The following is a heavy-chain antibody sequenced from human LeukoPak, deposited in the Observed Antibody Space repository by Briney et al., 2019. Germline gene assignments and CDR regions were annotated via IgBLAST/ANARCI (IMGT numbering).Heavy chain of an antibody. CDR2: VSKSDGTI. Sequence: GGSLRLSCAASGFTFTTYAMSWVRQAPGKGLEWVSSVSKSDGTIYYADSVKGRLTISRDNSKNTLHLQMNGLRAEDTAVYYCARGSYGMDVWGQGTTVTVSS. V-gene: IGHV3-23*01. CDR1: GFTFTTYA. J-gene: IGHJ6*02. CDR3: ARGSYGMDV.